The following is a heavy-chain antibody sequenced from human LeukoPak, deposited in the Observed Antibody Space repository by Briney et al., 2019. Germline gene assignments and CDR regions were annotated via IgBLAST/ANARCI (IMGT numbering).Heavy chain of an antibody. J-gene: IGHJ3*02. Sequence: ASVKVSCKASGYIFTSYGISWVRQAPGQGLEWMGWISAYNGNTNYAQKLQGRVTMTTDTSTSTAYMELRSLRSDDTAVYYCARATYYYDSGTYQVFDIWGQGTMVTVSS. CDR3: ARATYYYDSGTYQVFDI. CDR2: ISAYNGNT. CDR1: GYIFTSYG. V-gene: IGHV1-18*01. D-gene: IGHD3-10*01.